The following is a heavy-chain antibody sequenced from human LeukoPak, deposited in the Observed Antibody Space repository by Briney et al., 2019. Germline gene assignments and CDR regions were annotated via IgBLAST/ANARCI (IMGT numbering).Heavy chain of an antibody. V-gene: IGHV3-11*04. Sequence: GGSLRLSCAASGFTFSDSYMTWVRQAPGKGVEWVAYISGSGHDINYSDSVKGRFTISRDNAKNSLYLQMSSLRIEDTAVYYCTRDPRHFDSCGQGTLVTVSS. CDR3: TRDPRHFDS. CDR1: GFTFSDSY. J-gene: IGHJ5*01. CDR2: ISGSGHDI. D-gene: IGHD6-6*01.